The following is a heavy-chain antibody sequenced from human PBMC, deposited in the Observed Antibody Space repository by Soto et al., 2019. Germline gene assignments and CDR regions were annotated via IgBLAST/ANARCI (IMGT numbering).Heavy chain of an antibody. CDR1: GFTFSSYA. CDR2: ISGSGGST. J-gene: IGHJ4*02. Sequence: HHRGSLRHSCAAYGFTFSSYAMSWVRQAPGKGLEWVSAISGSGGSTYYADPVKGRFTIAKDNSKNKLYLQMNSLRGGDTALYYAEKTRAARERIDCFEYCGQGKLVTV. CDR3: EKTRAARERIDCFEY. D-gene: IGHD6-25*01. V-gene: IGHV3-23*01.